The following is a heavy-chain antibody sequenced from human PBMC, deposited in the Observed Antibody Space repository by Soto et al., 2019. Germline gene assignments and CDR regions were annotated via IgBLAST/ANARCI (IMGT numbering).Heavy chain of an antibody. CDR3: AKGTVTPPRYYYYMDV. CDR1: GFTFSSYA. CDR2: ISGSGGST. V-gene: IGHV3-23*01. D-gene: IGHD4-17*01. J-gene: IGHJ6*03. Sequence: GSLRLSCAASGFTFSSYAMSWVRQAPGKGLEWVSAISGSGGSTYYADSVKGRFTISRDNSKNTLYLQMNSLRAEDTAVYYCAKGTVTPPRYYYYMDVWGKGTTVTVSS.